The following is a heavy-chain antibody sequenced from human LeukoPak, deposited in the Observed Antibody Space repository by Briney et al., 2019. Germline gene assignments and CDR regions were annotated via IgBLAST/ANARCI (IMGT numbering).Heavy chain of an antibody. D-gene: IGHD2-2*01. V-gene: IGHV4-34*01. Sequence: SETPSLTCAVYGGSFSGYYWNWIRQPPGKGLEWIGEINHSGSTNYNPSLKSRVSISVDTSKKQFSLKLTSVTAADTAVYYCAAGCTSSSCYWFYYADVWGRGTAVTVSS. CDR1: GGSFSGYY. J-gene: IGHJ6*03. CDR2: INHSGST. CDR3: AAGCTSSSCYWFYYADV.